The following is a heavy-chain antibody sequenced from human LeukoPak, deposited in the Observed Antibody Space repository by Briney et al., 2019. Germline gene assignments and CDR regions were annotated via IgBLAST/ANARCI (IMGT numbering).Heavy chain of an antibody. CDR2: ISRSGDTI. Sequence: GGSLRLSCAASGFTFSSYSMNWVRQAPGKGLEWVSYISRSGDTIYFADSVKGRFTISRDNAKNSLYLQMSSLRAEDTAVYYCARDYASDYWGQGTLVTVSS. J-gene: IGHJ4*02. D-gene: IGHD3-10*01. V-gene: IGHV3-48*04. CDR1: GFTFSSYS. CDR3: ARDYASDY.